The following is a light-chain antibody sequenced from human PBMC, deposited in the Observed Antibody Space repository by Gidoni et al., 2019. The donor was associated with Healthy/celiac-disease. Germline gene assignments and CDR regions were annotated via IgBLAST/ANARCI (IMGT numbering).Light chain of an antibody. CDR1: QSVSNSY. CDR2: GAS. V-gene: IGKV3-20*01. Sequence: EIVLTQFPGTLSLSPGERATLSCRASQSVSNSYVAWYQQKPGQATRLLIYGASRRATGIPDRFSGSGSGTDFTLTISRLEPEDFAVYYCQQYGSSPPLTFGGGTKVEIK. CDR3: QQYGSSPPLT. J-gene: IGKJ4*01.